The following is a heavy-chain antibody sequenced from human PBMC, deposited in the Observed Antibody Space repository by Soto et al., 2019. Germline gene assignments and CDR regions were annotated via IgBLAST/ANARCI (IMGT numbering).Heavy chain of an antibody. D-gene: IGHD1-26*01. CDR3: AKVSGSHEA. V-gene: IGHV3-23*01. J-gene: IGHJ5*02. CDR2: ITGSGVST. Sequence: EVQLLESGGGLVQPGGSLRLSCAASGFTFSRYDMSWVRQAPGKGLEWVSVITGSGVSTYYADSVKGRFTISRDNSKNTLYLQRDSLRAEDTALYSCAKVSGSHEAWGQGTLVTVSS. CDR1: GFTFSRYD.